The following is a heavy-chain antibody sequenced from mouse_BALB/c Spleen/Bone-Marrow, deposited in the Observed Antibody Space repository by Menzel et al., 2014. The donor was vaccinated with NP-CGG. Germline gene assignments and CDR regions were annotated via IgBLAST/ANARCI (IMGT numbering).Heavy chain of an antibody. CDR2: IDPANGNT. D-gene: IGHD1-1*01. J-gene: IGHJ3*01. CDR1: GFNIRDTY. Sequence: EVQLQQSGAELVKPGASVKLSCTASGFNIRDTYMHWVKQRPEQGLEWIGRIDPANGNTKYDPKFQGKATITADTSSNTADLQLSSLTSEDTVVYYCAMYYYGSSLFAYWGQGTLVTVSA. CDR3: AMYYYGSSLFAY. V-gene: IGHV14-3*02.